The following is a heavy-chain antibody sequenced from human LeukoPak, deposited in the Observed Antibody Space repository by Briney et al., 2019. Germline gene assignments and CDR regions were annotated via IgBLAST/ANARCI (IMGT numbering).Heavy chain of an antibody. Sequence: ASVKVSCKVSGYTLTELSMHWVRQAPGKGLEWMGGFDPEDGETIYAQKFQGRVTMTEDTSTDTAYMELSSLRSEDTAVYYCATVNGSGSKYYYYGMDVWGQGTTVTVSS. CDR1: GYTLTELS. CDR3: ATVNGSGSKYYYYGMDV. V-gene: IGHV1-24*01. CDR2: FDPEDGET. J-gene: IGHJ6*02. D-gene: IGHD3-10*01.